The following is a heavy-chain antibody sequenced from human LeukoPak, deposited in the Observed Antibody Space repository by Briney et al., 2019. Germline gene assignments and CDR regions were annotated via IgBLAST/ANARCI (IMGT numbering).Heavy chain of an antibody. J-gene: IGHJ6*02. Sequence: GGSLRLSCAASGFTFSSYSMNWVRQAPGKGLEWVSSISSSSSYIYYADSVKGRFTISRDNAKNSLYLQMNSLRAEDTAVYYCARFATSSSEYYYGMDVWGQGTAVTVSS. D-gene: IGHD6-6*01. V-gene: IGHV3-21*01. CDR3: ARFATSSSEYYYGMDV. CDR1: GFTFSSYS. CDR2: ISSSSSYI.